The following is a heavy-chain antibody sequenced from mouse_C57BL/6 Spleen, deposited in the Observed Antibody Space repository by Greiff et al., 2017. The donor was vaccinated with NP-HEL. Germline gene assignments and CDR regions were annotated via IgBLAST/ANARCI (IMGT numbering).Heavy chain of an antibody. Sequence: QVQLKESGAELVRPGASVTLSCKASGYTFTDYYINWVKQRPGQGLEWIARIYPGSGNTYYTEKFKGKATLTAEKSSSTAYMQLSSLTSEDSAVSVCASMVTTDDMDYWGQATSVTVAS. J-gene: IGHJ4*01. CDR3: ASMVTTDDMDY. V-gene: IGHV1-76*01. D-gene: IGHD2-2*01. CDR1: GYTFTDYY. CDR2: IYPGSGNT.